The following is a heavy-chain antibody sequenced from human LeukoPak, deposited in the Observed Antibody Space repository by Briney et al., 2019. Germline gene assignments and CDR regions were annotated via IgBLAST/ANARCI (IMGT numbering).Heavy chain of an antibody. CDR3: ARDLLGQYHMDV. CDR2: IYYIGNT. CDR1: GGSISSGGYY. J-gene: IGHJ6*03. D-gene: IGHD7-27*01. Sequence: SETLSLTCTVSGGSISSGGYYWSWIRQHPGKGLEWIGYIYYIGNTYYNPSLKSRITISVDTSKNQFSLKLSSVTAADTAVYYCARDLLGQYHMDVWGEGTTVTVSS. V-gene: IGHV4-31*03.